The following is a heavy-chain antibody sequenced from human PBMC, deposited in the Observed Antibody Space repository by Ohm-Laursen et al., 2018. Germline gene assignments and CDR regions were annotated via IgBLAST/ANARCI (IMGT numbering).Heavy chain of an antibody. D-gene: IGHD3-22*01. V-gene: IGHV3-23*01. CDR2: ISGSDGSST. J-gene: IGHJ4*02. Sequence: SLRLSCAAPGFTFSSYAMSWVRQAPGKGLEWVSAISGSDGSSTSYADSVKGRFTISRDNAKNTLYLQMNSLRAEDTAVYYCAREGVYYYDSSGWGDYWGQGTLVTVSS. CDR3: AREGVYYYDSSGWGDY. CDR1: GFTFSSYA.